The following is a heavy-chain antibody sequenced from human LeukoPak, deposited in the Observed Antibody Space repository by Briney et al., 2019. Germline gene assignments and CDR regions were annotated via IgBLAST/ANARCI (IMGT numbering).Heavy chain of an antibody. CDR2: IIPVFGTA. V-gene: IGHV1-69*06. CDR3: AINQAGYCGGGSCYRHEFYYMDV. CDR1: GGTFSTYV. J-gene: IGHJ6*03. D-gene: IGHD2-15*01. Sequence: GAAVKVSCKASGGTFSTYVISWVRQAPGQGLEWMGGIIPVFGTANYAEEFQDRVTITADKSTSTAYMELSSLRSEDTAMYYCAINQAGYCGGGSCYRHEFYYMDVWGKGTSVTVSS.